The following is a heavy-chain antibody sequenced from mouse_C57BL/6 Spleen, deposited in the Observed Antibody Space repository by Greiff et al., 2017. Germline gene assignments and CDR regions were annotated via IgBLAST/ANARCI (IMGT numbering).Heavy chain of an antibody. CDR3: TRGGYGSSSAWFAY. D-gene: IGHD1-1*01. CDR2: IDPETGGT. CDR1: GYTFTDYE. Sequence: VQVVESGAELVRPGASVTLSCKASGYTFTDYEMHWVKQTPVHGLEWIGAIDPETGGTAYNQKFKGKAILTADKSSSTAYMELRSLTSEDSAVYYCTRGGYGSSSAWFAYWGQGTLVTVSA. J-gene: IGHJ3*01. V-gene: IGHV1-15*01.